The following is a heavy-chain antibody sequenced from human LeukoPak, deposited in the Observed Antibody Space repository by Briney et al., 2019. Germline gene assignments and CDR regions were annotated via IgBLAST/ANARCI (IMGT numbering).Heavy chain of an antibody. J-gene: IGHJ6*02. CDR2: IIPIFGTA. V-gene: IGHV1-69*13. CDR3: ARGDFWSGYYKYYYYGMDV. Sequence: SVKVSCKASGYTFTSYGISWVRQAPGQGLEWMGGIIPIFGTANYAQKFQGRVTITADESTSTAYMELSSLRSEDTAVYYCARGDFWSGYYKYYYYGMDVWGQGTTVTVSS. CDR1: GYTFTSYG. D-gene: IGHD3-3*01.